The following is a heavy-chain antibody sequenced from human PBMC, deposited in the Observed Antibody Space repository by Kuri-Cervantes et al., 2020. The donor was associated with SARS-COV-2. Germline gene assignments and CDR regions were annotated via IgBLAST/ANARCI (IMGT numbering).Heavy chain of an antibody. CDR2: IRSKANSYAT. CDR1: GFTVSSNY. Sequence: GESLKISCAASGFTVSSNYMSWVRQASGKGLEWVGRIRSKANSYATAYAASVKGRFTISRDDSKNTAYLQMNSLKTEDTAVYYCTMGDWFDPWGQGTLVTVSS. CDR3: TMGDWFDP. V-gene: IGHV3-73*01. J-gene: IGHJ5*02. D-gene: IGHD3-16*01.